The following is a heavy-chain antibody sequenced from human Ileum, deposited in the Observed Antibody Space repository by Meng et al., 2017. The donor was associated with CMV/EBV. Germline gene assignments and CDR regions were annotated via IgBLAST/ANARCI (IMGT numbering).Heavy chain of an antibody. CDR1: NHA. V-gene: IGHV1-69*10. Sequence: NHAISWVRQAPGQGLQWMGAVIPLLGVVTHAQNFQRRVSIKADKFTTTAYLELSSLRSEDTAVYYCARGLRGYCGGDCYFIKSHDKWGQGTLVTVSS. CDR3: ARGLRGYCGGDCYFIKSHDK. CDR2: VIPLLGVV. D-gene: IGHD2-21*01. J-gene: IGHJ4*02.